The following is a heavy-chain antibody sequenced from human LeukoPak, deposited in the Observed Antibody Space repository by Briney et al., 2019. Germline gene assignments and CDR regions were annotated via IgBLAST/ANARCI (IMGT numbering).Heavy chain of an antibody. CDR3: AKDRITIFGVVINHYYYGMDV. CDR1: GFTFSSYA. Sequence: PGGSLRLSCAASGFTFSSYAMSWVRQAPGKGLEWVSAISRSGGSTYYADSVKGRFTISKDNSKNTLYLQMNSLRAADTSVYYCAKDRITIFGVVINHYYYGMDVWGQGTTVTVSS. D-gene: IGHD3-3*01. J-gene: IGHJ6*02. V-gene: IGHV3-23*01. CDR2: ISRSGGST.